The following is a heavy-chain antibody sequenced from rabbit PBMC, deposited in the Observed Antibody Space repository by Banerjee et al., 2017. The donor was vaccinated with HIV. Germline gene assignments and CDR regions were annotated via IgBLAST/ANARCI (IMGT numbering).Heavy chain of an antibody. CDR1: GFDFSSYG. CDR2: IDPIFGST. D-gene: IGHD2-1*01. J-gene: IGHJ4*01. CDR3: VRDGWGYDDYGDYFNL. V-gene: IGHV1S47*01. Sequence: QEQLVESGGGLVQPGGSLKLSCKASGFDFSSYGVSWVRQAPGKGLEWIGYIDPIFGSTYYASWVNGRFTISSHNAQNTLYLQLNSLTAADTATYFCVRDGWGYDDYGDYFNLWGPGTLVTVS.